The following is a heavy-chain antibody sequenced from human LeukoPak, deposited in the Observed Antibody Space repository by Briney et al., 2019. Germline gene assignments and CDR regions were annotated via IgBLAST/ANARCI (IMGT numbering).Heavy chain of an antibody. CDR1: GYTFTSCG. D-gene: IGHD2-15*01. J-gene: IGHJ4*02. Sequence: ASVKVSCKASGYTFTSCGISWVRQAPGQGLEWMGWISAYNDNTNYAQKLQGRVTMTTDTSTSTAYMELRSLRSDDTAVYYCARDRHCSGGSCPDYWGQGTLVTVSS. CDR2: ISAYNDNT. CDR3: ARDRHCSGGSCPDY. V-gene: IGHV1-18*01.